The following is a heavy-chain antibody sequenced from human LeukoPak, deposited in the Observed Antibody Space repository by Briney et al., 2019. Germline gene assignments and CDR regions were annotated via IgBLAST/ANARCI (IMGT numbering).Heavy chain of an antibody. CDR2: IYYSGST. CDR3: ARGQWLAHNWFDP. CDR1: GGSISSYY. D-gene: IGHD6-19*01. V-gene: IGHV4-59*01. J-gene: IGHJ5*02. Sequence: SETLSLTGTVSGGSISSYYWSWIRQPPGKGLEWIGYIYYSGSTNYNPSLKSRVTISVDTSKNQFSLKLSSVTAADTAVYYCARGQWLAHNWFDPWGQGTLVTVSS.